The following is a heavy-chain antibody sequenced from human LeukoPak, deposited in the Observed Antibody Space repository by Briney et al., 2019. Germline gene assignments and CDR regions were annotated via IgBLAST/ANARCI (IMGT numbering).Heavy chain of an antibody. V-gene: IGHV3-74*01. CDR1: GFTFSSYW. D-gene: IGHD6-19*01. CDR3: VRDSIAVTGDFDF. Sequence: PGGSLRLPCAAFGFTFSSYWMHWVRQTPGKGLVWVSLIDSDGSGPTYADSVKGRFTISRDNSKNTLYLQMNSLRAEDTAVYYCVRDSIAVTGDFDFWGQGTLVTVSS. J-gene: IGHJ4*02. CDR2: IDSDGSGP.